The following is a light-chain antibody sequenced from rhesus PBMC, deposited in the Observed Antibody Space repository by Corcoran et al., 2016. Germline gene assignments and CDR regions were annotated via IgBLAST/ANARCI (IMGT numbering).Light chain of an antibody. Sequence: DIQMTQSPSSLSASVGDTVTITCRASQGISSYLNWFQQKPGKAPKLLIYAATTLQSGVPSRFSGSGFGTEFTRTISSLQPEDFATYYGQQYKSYPLTFGGGTKVDIK. CDR3: QQYKSYPLT. CDR2: AAT. J-gene: IGKJ4*01. CDR1: QGISSY. V-gene: IGKV1-28*02.